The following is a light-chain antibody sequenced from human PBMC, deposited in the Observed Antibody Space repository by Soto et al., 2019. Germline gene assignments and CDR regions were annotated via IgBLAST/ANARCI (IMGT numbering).Light chain of an antibody. Sequence: EIVLTQSPAPLSLSPGERATLYCRASQSVSSYFAWYQQKPCQAPRLLLYDAFSRATGIPPRFSGSGSGTDFTLTISSLEPEDFAVYFCQQRSRWPLTFGGGTMVQIK. V-gene: IGKV3-11*01. J-gene: IGKJ4*01. CDR3: QQRSRWPLT. CDR1: QSVSSY. CDR2: DAF.